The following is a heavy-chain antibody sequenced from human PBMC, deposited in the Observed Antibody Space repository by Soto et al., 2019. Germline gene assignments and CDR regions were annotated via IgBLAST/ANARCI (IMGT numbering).Heavy chain of an antibody. Sequence: VQLLESGGGLVQPGGSLRLSCAASGFTFSNYAMNWVRQAPGKGLEWVSAISGGRGSTYYADSVKGRFTISRDNSKNTLSLQMNSLRVEDTAVYYCARSGSGWLKFDYWGQGTLVAVSS. J-gene: IGHJ4*02. D-gene: IGHD6-19*01. CDR2: ISGGRGST. CDR3: ARSGSGWLKFDY. V-gene: IGHV3-23*01. CDR1: GFTFSNYA.